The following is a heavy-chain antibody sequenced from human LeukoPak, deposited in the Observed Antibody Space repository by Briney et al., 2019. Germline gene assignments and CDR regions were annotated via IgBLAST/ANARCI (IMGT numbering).Heavy chain of an antibody. CDR3: ARGRLPGGYFDN. V-gene: IGHV1-18*01. Sequence: GASVKVSCKVSGYTFTSYGISWVRQAPGQGLEGIGWISAYNGDTNYAQNFQDRLIVTTDTSTSIIYMELRSLRSDDTAVYYCARGRLPGGYFDNWGQGTMVTVSS. CDR2: ISAYNGDT. J-gene: IGHJ4*02. D-gene: IGHD2-2*01. CDR1: GYTFTSYG.